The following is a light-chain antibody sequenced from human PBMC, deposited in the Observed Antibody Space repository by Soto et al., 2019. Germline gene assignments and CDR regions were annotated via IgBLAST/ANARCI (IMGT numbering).Light chain of an antibody. CDR3: QQSYKRLT. V-gene: IGKV1-39*01. J-gene: IGKJ4*01. CDR1: QSISTF. CDR2: DAS. Sequence: DIQMTQSPSSLSASVGDRVTITCRASQSISTFLNWYQEKPGKAPKLLIYDASSMHRGVPSRFRGSGSGTDFTLTISRLQPEDFATYFCQQSYKRLTFGGGTKVEI.